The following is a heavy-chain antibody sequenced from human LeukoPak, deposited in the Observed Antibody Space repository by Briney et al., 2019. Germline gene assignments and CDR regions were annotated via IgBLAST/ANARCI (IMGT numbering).Heavy chain of an antibody. CDR3: AKDPPGIAVAGIHDY. J-gene: IGHJ4*02. Sequence: GGSLRLSCAASGFTFSNAWMSWVRQAPGKGLEWVSAISGSGGSTYYADSVKGRFTISRDNSKNTLYLQMNSLRAEDTAVYYCAKDPPGIAVAGIHDYWGQGTLVTVSS. CDR1: GFTFSNAW. D-gene: IGHD6-19*01. V-gene: IGHV3-23*01. CDR2: ISGSGGST.